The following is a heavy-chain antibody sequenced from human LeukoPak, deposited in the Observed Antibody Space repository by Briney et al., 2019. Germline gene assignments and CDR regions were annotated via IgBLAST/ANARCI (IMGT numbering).Heavy chain of an antibody. J-gene: IGHJ4*02. V-gene: IGHV1-8*01. Sequence: ASVKVSCKASGYTFISYDINWVRQATGQGLEWMGWMNPNSGNTGYAQKFQGRVTMTRNTSISTAYMELSSLRSEDTAVYYCATGDSSGWKYYFDYWGQGTLVTVSS. CDR2: MNPNSGNT. CDR1: GYTFISYD. CDR3: ATGDSSGWKYYFDY. D-gene: IGHD6-19*01.